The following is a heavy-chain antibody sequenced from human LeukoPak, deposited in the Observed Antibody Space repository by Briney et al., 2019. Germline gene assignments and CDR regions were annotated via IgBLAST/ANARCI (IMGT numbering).Heavy chain of an antibody. Sequence: PGGSLRLSCAASGFTVSSNYMSWVRQAPGKGLEWVSVIYSGGSTYYADSVKGRFTISRDNSKNTLYLQMGSLRAEDMAVYYCARRDWNLGYFDYWGPGTLVTVSS. CDR1: GFTVSSNY. CDR3: ARRDWNLGYFDY. V-gene: IGHV3-66*01. CDR2: IYSGGST. J-gene: IGHJ4*02. D-gene: IGHD1-1*01.